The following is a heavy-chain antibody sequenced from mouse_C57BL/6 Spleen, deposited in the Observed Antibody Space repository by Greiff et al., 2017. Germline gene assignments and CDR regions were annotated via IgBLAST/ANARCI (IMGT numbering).Heavy chain of an antibody. CDR2: IDPSDSET. CDR3: ARDWDSRNYFDY. CDR1: GYTFTSYW. D-gene: IGHD3-3*01. J-gene: IGHJ2*01. V-gene: IGHV1-52*01. Sequence: QVQLQQPGAELVRPGSSVKLSCKASGYTFTSYWMHWVKQRPIQGLEWIGNIDPSDSETHYNQKFKDKATLTVDKSSSTAYMQLSSLTSEDSAVYYCARDWDSRNYFDYWGQGTTLTVSS.